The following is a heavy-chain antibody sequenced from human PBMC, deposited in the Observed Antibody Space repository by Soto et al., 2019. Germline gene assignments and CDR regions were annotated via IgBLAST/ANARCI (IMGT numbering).Heavy chain of an antibody. Sequence: SETLSLTCAVSGASISSSGYYWSWIRQQPGKGLEWIGYIYYSGSTYYNPSLKSRVTISVDTSKKQFSLKLSSVTAADTAVYYCARVDGCTSTSCYRDFDNWGQGILVTVSS. CDR3: ARVDGCTSTSCYRDFDN. CDR2: IYYSGST. D-gene: IGHD2-2*01. V-gene: IGHV4-31*11. CDR1: GASISSSGYY. J-gene: IGHJ4*02.